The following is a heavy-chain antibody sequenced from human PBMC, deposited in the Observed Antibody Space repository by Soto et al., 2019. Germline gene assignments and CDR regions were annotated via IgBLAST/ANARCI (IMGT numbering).Heavy chain of an antibody. Sequence: QVQLQQWGAGLLKPSETLSLTCAVYGGSFSGYYWSWIRQPPGKGLEWIGEINHSGSTNYNPSLKSRVTISVDTSKNQFSLKLSSVTAADTAVYYCARLLNREWLFYYGVDVWGQGTTVTVSS. V-gene: IGHV4-34*01. CDR1: GGSFSGYY. CDR3: ARLLNREWLFYYGVDV. CDR2: INHSGST. J-gene: IGHJ6*02. D-gene: IGHD3-3*01.